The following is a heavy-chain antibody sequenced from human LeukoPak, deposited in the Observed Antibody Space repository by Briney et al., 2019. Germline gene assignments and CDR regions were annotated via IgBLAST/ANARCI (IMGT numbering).Heavy chain of an antibody. Sequence: GGSLRLSCAASGFTFSNYAMHWVRRAPGKGVERVALISYDGSTKHYADSVKGRFTISRDNSKNTLSLQINSLRSEDTAVYYCAKDLHYYGPGSSPQYWGQGTLVTVSS. J-gene: IGHJ4*02. CDR1: GFTFSNYA. CDR3: AKDLHYYGPGSSPQY. V-gene: IGHV3-30*18. D-gene: IGHD3-10*01. CDR2: ISYDGSTK.